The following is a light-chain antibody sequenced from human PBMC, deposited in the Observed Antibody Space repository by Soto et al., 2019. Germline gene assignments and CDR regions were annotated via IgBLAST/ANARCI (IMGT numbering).Light chain of an antibody. CDR2: EVS. CDR1: SSDVGGYNY. CDR3: SSYTSSSTGV. Sequence: QSALTQPASVSGSPGQSITISCTGTSSDVGGYNYVSWHLQHPGKAPKLMIYEVSNRPSGVSNRFSGSKSGNTASLTISGLQAEDDADYYCSSYTSSSTGVFGTGTKVTVL. J-gene: IGLJ1*01. V-gene: IGLV2-14*01.